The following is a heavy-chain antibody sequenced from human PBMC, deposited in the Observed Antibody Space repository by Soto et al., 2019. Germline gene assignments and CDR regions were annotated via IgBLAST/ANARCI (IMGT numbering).Heavy chain of an antibody. CDR1: GYIFTNYD. CDR3: ARYCSSTSCDHYFDY. V-gene: IGHV1-18*01. D-gene: IGHD2-2*01. CDR2: ISPYNGDT. Sequence: XSGKVSCKASGYIFTNYDISWVRQAPGQGLEWMGWISPYNGDTNYAQKLQGRVTMTTDTSTSTAYMELRSLRSDDTAVYYCARYCSSTSCDHYFDYWGQGTLVTVSS. J-gene: IGHJ4*02.